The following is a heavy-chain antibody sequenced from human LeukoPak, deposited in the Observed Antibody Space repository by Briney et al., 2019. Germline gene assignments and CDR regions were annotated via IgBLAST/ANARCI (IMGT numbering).Heavy chain of an antibody. CDR2: ISYDGSNK. CDR1: GFTFSSYG. J-gene: IGHJ4*02. CDR3: AKDMGHGSARYLDY. V-gene: IGHV3-30*18. Sequence: GGSLRLSCAASGFTFSSYGMHWVRQAPGKGLEWAAVISYDGSNKYYADSVKGRFTISRDNSKNTLYLQMNSLRAEDTAVYYCAKDMGHGSARYLDYWGQGTLVTVSS. D-gene: IGHD3-10*01.